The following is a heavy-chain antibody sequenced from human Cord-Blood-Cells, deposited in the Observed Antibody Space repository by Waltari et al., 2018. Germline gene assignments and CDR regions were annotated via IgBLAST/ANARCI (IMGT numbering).Heavy chain of an antibody. CDR3: AKERDGYNDY. V-gene: IGHV3-23*01. D-gene: IGHD5-12*01. CDR1: GFTFSSHA. Sequence: EVQLLESGGGLVQPGGSLGLSCAASGFTFSSHAITWVRQAPGKGLAWVSAISGSGGSTYYADSVKGRFTISRDNSKNTLYLQMNSLRAEDTAVYYCAKERDGYNDYWGQGTLVTVSS. J-gene: IGHJ4*02. CDR2: ISGSGGST.